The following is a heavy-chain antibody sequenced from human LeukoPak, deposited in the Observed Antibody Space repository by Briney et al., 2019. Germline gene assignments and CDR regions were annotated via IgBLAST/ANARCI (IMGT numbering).Heavy chain of an antibody. D-gene: IGHD6-19*01. Sequence: GASVKVSCKVSGYTLTELSMHWVRQAPGKGLEWMGGFDPEDGETIYAQKFQGRVTMTEDTSTDTAYMELRSLRSDDTAVYYCARARLYSSGWYTQNYFDYWGQGTLVTVSS. CDR1: GYTLTELS. CDR2: FDPEDGET. CDR3: ARARLYSSGWYTQNYFDY. J-gene: IGHJ4*02. V-gene: IGHV1-24*01.